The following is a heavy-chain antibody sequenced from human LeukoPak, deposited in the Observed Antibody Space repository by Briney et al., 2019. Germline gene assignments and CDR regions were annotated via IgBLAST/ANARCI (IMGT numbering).Heavy chain of an antibody. CDR1: GFTFTAYL. CDR2: MSSDGNAM. V-gene: IGHV3-30-3*01. Sequence: GGSLRLSCAASGFTFTAYLIHWVRQAPGKGLEWVAVMSSDGNAMFYADSVKGRSTISRDNSKNTLYLQMNSLRAEDTAVYYCVRESEYDHSASFDYWGQGTLVTVSS. D-gene: IGHD3-22*01. J-gene: IGHJ4*02. CDR3: VRESEYDHSASFDY.